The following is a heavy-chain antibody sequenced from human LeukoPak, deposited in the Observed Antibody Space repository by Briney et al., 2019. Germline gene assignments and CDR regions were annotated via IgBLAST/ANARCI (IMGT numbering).Heavy chain of an antibody. Sequence: GGSLRLSCAASGFTFSSYSMNWVRQAPGKGLEWVSSIGGSSSSLYYAESVKGRFTISRDNARNSLYLQMNSLRAEDTAVYYCAKEAGQDYGALDAFDVWGQGTMVTVSS. CDR3: AKEAGQDYGALDAFDV. D-gene: IGHD4-17*01. J-gene: IGHJ3*01. V-gene: IGHV3-21*01. CDR2: IGGSSSSL. CDR1: GFTFSSYS.